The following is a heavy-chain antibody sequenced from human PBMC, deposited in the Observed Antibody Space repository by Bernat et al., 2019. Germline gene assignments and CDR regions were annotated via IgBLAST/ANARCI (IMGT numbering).Heavy chain of an antibody. CDR3: TRDLDIVRVFVGYDAFDI. Sequence: EVQLVESGGGLVQPGGFLRLSCAASVFTFSNYWMSWVRQAPGKGLEWVANIKKDGSEKYYVDSVMGRFTISRDNAKNSLYLQMNSMRAEDTAVYYCTRDLDIVRVFVGYDAFDIWGQGTMVSVS. V-gene: IGHV3-7*01. D-gene: IGHD2/OR15-2a*01. J-gene: IGHJ3*02. CDR1: VFTFSNYW. CDR2: IKKDGSEK.